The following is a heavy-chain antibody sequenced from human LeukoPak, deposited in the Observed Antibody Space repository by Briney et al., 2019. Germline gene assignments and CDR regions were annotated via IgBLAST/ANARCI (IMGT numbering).Heavy chain of an antibody. V-gene: IGHV3-15*01. Sequence: PGGSLRLSCAASGFTFSNAWMTWVRQAPGKGLEWVGHIKTKAAGGTTDYTAPVKGRFTISRDDSKNTLFLQMSSLQTEDTVVYYCTFYGSAWSFDNWGQGTLVTVSS. CDR1: GFTFSNAW. CDR3: TFYGSAWSFDN. D-gene: IGHD6-19*01. CDR2: IKTKAAGGTT. J-gene: IGHJ4*02.